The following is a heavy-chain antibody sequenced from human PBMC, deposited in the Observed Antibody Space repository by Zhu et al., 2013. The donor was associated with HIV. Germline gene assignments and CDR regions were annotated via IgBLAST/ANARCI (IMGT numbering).Heavy chain of an antibody. CDR1: GFTFSSYA. Sequence: EVQLVESGGGVVQPGRSLRLSCAASGFTFSSYAMHWVRQAPGKGLEWIAYISSSGNTIHYADSVKGRFTISRDNDKNSLSLQMNSLRAEDTAVYYCAGLVPTGPNFNYWGQGTLVTVSS. V-gene: IGHV3-48*03. D-gene: IGHD3-10*02. CDR3: AGLVPTGPNFNY. CDR2: ISSSGNTI. J-gene: IGHJ4*02.